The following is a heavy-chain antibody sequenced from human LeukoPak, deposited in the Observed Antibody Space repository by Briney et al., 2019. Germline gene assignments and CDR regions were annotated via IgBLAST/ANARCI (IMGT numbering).Heavy chain of an antibody. J-gene: IGHJ4*02. CDR2: MSKDGSKT. D-gene: IGHD3-10*01. Sequence: GGSLRLSCVASGFTFSNFGMHWVRPAPGKGLEWVALMSKDGSKTYYADSVKGRFTISRDISQNTLFLQLNSLRAEDTALYFCAKSSGFGGLFDSWGQGTRVIVSS. CDR1: GFTFSNFG. V-gene: IGHV3-30*18. CDR3: AKSSGFGGLFDS.